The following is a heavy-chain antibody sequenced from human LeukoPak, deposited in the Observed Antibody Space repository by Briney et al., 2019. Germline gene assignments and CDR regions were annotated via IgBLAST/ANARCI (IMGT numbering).Heavy chain of an antibody. Sequence: GGSLRLSCAASGFTFSSYSMNWVRQAPGKGLEWVSYISSSTITMYYADSVKGRFTISRDNAKNSLYLQMNSLRAGDTAVYYCARAGRVGGYYYYMDVWGKGTTVTVSS. J-gene: IGHJ6*03. V-gene: IGHV3-48*01. CDR2: ISSSTITM. CDR1: GFTFSSYS. D-gene: IGHD3-16*01. CDR3: ARAGRVGGYYYYMDV.